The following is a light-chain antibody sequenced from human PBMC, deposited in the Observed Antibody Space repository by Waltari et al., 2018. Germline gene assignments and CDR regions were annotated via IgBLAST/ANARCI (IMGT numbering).Light chain of an antibody. Sequence: DIQMTQSPSSLSASVGDRVTITCRASQVISNYLAWYQQKPGKVPKLLIYAASTLQSGGASRFSGSGSGTDFTLTISSLQPEDVATYYCQKYNSAPLTFCGGTKVEIK. J-gene: IGKJ4*01. V-gene: IGKV1-27*01. CDR3: QKYNSAPLT. CDR1: QVISNY. CDR2: AAS.